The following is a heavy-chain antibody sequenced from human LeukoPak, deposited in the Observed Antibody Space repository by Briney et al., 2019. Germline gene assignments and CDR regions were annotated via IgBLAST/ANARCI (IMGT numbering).Heavy chain of an antibody. J-gene: IGHJ3*02. CDR1: GGSISSSNW. CDR2: IYHSGST. V-gene: IGHV4-4*02. CDR3: ARVGCSGGGCYRSRGAFDI. D-gene: IGHD2-15*01. Sequence: SETLSLTCAVSGGSISSSNWWSWVRQPPGKGLEWIGEIYHSGSTNYNPSLKSRVTISVDTSKNQFSLKLSSVTAADTAVYYCARVGCSGGGCYRSRGAFDIWGQGTMVTVSS.